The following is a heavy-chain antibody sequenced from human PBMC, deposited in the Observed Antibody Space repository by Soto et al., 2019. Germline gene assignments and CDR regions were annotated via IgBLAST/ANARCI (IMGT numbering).Heavy chain of an antibody. D-gene: IGHD3-9*01. CDR2: INPNSGGT. CDR1: GYTFTGYY. V-gene: IGHV1-2*04. CDR3: ARDLAGYDILTGYPPYNWFDP. Sequence: ASVKVSCKASGYTFTGYYMHWVRQAPGQGLEWMGWINPNSGGTNYAQKFQGWVTMTRDTSISTAYMELSRLRSDDTAVYYCARDLAGYDILTGYPPYNWFDPWGQGTLVTVSS. J-gene: IGHJ5*02.